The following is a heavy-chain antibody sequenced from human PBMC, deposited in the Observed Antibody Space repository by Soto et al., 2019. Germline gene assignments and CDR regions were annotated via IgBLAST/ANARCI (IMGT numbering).Heavy chain of an antibody. CDR2: IYHSGST. J-gene: IGHJ4*02. V-gene: IGHV4-4*02. CDR3: ASRPTTPFDY. Sequence: QVQLQESGPGLVKPSGTLSLTCAVSGGSISSSNWWSWVRQPPGKGQEWIGEIYHSGSTNYNPSLKSRVTISVDKSTNQFSRKLSSVTAADTAVYYCASRPTTPFDYWGQGTLVTVSS. CDR1: GGSISSSNW. D-gene: IGHD2-2*01.